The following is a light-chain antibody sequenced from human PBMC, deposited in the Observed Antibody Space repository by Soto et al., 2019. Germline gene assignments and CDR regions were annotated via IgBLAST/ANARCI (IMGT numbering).Light chain of an antibody. J-gene: IGKJ3*01. CDR3: QQYGSSPCT. V-gene: IGKV3-20*01. CDR2: GAS. CDR1: QSVSSSY. Sequence: EIVLTQSPGTLSLSPGERATLSCRASQSVSSSYLAWYQQKPGQAPRLLIYGASSRATGIPDRFSGSGSGTDFTLTISRLEPKDFAVYYCQQYGSSPCTFGPGTKVDIK.